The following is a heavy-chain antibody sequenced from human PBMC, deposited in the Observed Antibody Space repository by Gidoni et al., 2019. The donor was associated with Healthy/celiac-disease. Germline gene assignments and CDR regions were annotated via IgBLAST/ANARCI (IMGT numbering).Heavy chain of an antibody. CDR1: GYTFTSYD. J-gene: IGHJ5*02. D-gene: IGHD4-4*01. CDR3: ARARKPRNANWFDP. Sequence: QVQLVQSGAEVKKPGASVKFSCKASGYTFTSYDINWVRQATGQGLEWMGWMNPNSGNTGYAQKFQGRVTMTRNTSISTAYMELSSLRSEDTAVYYCARARKPRNANWFDPWGQGTLVTVSS. CDR2: MNPNSGNT. V-gene: IGHV1-8*01.